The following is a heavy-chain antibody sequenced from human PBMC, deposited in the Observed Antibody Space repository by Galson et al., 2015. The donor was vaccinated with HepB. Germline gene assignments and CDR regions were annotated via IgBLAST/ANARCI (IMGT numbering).Heavy chain of an antibody. D-gene: IGHD3-3*01. J-gene: IGHJ5*02. CDR3: AKGRDFWSGYWFDP. V-gene: IGHV3-23*01. CDR1: GFTFSSYA. CDR2: ISGSGGST. Sequence: SLRLSCAASGFTFSSYAMSWVRQAPGKGLEWVSAISGSGGSTYYAVSVKGRFTISRDNSKNTLYLQMNSLRAEDTAVYYCAKGRDFWSGYWFDPWGQGTLVTVSS.